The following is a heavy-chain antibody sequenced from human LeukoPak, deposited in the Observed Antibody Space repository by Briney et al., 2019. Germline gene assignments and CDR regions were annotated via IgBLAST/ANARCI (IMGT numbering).Heavy chain of an antibody. CDR1: GYTFTGYY. CDR2: INPNSGGT. CDR3: ARGVVSGSALFDY. J-gene: IGHJ4*02. D-gene: IGHD6-19*01. Sequence: ASVKVSCKASGYTFTGYYMHWVRQAPGQGLEWMGWINPNSGGTNYAQKFQGRVTMTRDTSISTAYMELSRLRSDDTAVYYCARGVVSGSALFDYWGQGTLVTVSS. V-gene: IGHV1-2*02.